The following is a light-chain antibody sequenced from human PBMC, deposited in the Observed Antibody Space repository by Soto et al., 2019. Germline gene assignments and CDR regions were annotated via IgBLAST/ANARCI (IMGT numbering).Light chain of an antibody. J-gene: IGLJ3*02. V-gene: IGLV2-14*01. Sequence: QSALTQPASESGSPGQSITISCTGTSSDIGGYNYVSWYQQHPGKAPKLIIYEVSNRPSGVSNRFSGSKSGNTASLTISGLQSEDEADYYCSSYTSSSTLGVFGGGTKLTVL. CDR3: SSYTSSSTLGV. CDR2: EVS. CDR1: SSDIGGYNY.